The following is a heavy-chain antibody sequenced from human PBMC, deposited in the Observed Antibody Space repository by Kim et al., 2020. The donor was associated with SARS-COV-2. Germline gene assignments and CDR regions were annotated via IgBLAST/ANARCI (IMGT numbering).Heavy chain of an antibody. CDR3: ARDEYGSGWYGQKYYFDY. J-gene: IGHJ4*02. CDR2: INHSGST. D-gene: IGHD6-19*01. CDR1: GGSFSGYY. Sequence: SETLSLTCAVYGGSFSGYYWSWIRQPPGKGLEWIGEINHSGSTNYNPSLKSRVTISVDTSKNQFSLKLSSVTAADTAVYYCARDEYGSGWYGQKYYFDYWGQGTLVTVSS. V-gene: IGHV4-34*01.